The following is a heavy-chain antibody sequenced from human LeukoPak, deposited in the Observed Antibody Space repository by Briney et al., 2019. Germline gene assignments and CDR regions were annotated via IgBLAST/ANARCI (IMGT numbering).Heavy chain of an antibody. D-gene: IGHD6-13*01. V-gene: IGHV4-4*02. CDR3: ARVSAAAGTRQFDY. Sequence: PSETLSLTCAVSGDSISSSNWWSWVRPPPGKGLEWIGEIYHSGRTNYNASLESRVTISLDKSKDQISLKLTSVTAADTAVYYCARVSAAAGTRQFDYWGQGTQVTVSS. J-gene: IGHJ4*02. CDR2: IYHSGRT. CDR1: GDSISSSNW.